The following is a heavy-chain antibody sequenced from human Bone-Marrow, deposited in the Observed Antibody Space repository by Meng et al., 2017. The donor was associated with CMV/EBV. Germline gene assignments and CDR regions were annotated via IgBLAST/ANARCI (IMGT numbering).Heavy chain of an antibody. J-gene: IGHJ4*02. V-gene: IGHV4-39*07. D-gene: IGHD4-17*01. Sequence: SETLSLTCKVPGISISGNNYYWAWMRQHTGKGLEWIGSVYHIGHPYYPPSIKSRVTISADTSKNQFFLKVSSVTAADTAIDYCARATGSFGDYAYWGQGTLVTVSS. CDR1: GISISGNNYY. CDR2: VYHIGHP. CDR3: ARATGSFGDYAY.